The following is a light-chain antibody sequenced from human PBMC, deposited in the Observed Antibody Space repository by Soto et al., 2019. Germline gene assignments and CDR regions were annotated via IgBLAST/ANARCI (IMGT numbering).Light chain of an antibody. CDR3: KSYAGSNTYV. CDR2: EVV. J-gene: IGLJ1*01. Sequence: QYVLTQPPSASGSPGQSVTISCTGTKSDIGVYDFVSWYQHHPGKAPRLIIYEVVQRPSGVPDRFSGSKSGNTASLTVSGLQAADEADYFCKSYAGSNTYVFGSGTRSPS. CDR1: KSDIGVYDF. V-gene: IGLV2-8*01.